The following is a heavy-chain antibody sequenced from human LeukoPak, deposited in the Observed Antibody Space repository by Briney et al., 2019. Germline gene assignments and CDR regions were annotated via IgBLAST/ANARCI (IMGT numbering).Heavy chain of an antibody. CDR2: ISGSGGST. D-gene: IGHD3-16*02. V-gene: IGHV3-23*01. Sequence: GGSLRLSCAASGFTFSSYAMSWVRQAPGKGLEWDSAISGSGGSTYYADSVKGRFTISRDNSKNTLYLQMNSLRAEDTAVYYCAKGPGDYVWGSYRPPIYFDYWGQGTLVTVSS. J-gene: IGHJ4*02. CDR3: AKGPGDYVWGSYRPPIYFDY. CDR1: GFTFSSYA.